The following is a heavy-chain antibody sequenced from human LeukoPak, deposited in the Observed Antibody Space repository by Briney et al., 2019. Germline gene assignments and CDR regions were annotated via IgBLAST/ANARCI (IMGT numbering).Heavy chain of an antibody. CDR2: ISGSGGST. V-gene: IGHV3-23*01. Sequence: GGSLRLSCAASGFTFSSCWMSWVRQAPGKGLEWVSAISGSGGSTYYADSVKGRFTISRDNSKNTLYLQMNSLRAEDTAVYYCAKELTGYYTASPFDYWGQGTLVTVSS. CDR1: GFTFSSCW. CDR3: AKELTGYYTASPFDY. D-gene: IGHD3/OR15-3a*01. J-gene: IGHJ4*02.